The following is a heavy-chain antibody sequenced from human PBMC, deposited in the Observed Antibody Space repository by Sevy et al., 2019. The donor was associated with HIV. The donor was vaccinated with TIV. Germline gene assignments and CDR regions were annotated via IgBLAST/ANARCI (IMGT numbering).Heavy chain of an antibody. CDR1: GFTFSDFW. J-gene: IGHJ5*02. V-gene: IGHV3-7*01. CDR3: ARDPDWGALDR. CDR2: INQDERHI. D-gene: IGHD7-27*01. Sequence: GGSLRLSCEVSGFTFSDFWMTWVRQSPGKGLEWVASINQDERHINLLDSVRGRFTISRDNAKNSLYLQMDSLRAEDTAIYYCARDPDWGALDRWGQGTLVTVSS.